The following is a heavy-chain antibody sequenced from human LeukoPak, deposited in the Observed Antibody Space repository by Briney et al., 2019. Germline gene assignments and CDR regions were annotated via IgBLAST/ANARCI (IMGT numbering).Heavy chain of an antibody. V-gene: IGHV3-21*01. J-gene: IGHJ4*02. D-gene: IGHD6-13*01. CDR1: GFTFSSYS. Sequence: GGSLRLSCAASGFTFSSYSMNWVRQAPGKGLEWVSSISSSSSYIYYADSVKGRFTISRDNAKNSLYLQMNSLRAEDTAVYYCASGTSSSWYFIGYWGQGTQVTVSS. CDR2: ISSSSSYI. CDR3: ASGTSSSWYFIGY.